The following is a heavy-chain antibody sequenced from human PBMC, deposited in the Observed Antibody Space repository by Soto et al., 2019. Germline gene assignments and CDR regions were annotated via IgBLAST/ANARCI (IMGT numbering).Heavy chain of an antibody. CDR1: GYTYTTYA. CDR3: ARIHSEYDDFDS. CDR2: IIPGNGDT. V-gene: IGHV1-3*01. Sequence: GASVKVSCKASGYTYTTYAMHWVRRAPGQRLEWMGWIIPGNGDTKYSEKFQGRVTITRDTSASTAYMELNSLRSEDTAVYYCARIHSEYDDFDSWGQGTLVTVSS. D-gene: IGHD3-3*01. J-gene: IGHJ4*02.